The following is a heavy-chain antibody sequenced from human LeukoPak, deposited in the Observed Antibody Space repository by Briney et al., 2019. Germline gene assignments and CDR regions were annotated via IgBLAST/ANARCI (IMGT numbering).Heavy chain of an antibody. CDR2: LYSGGSK. V-gene: IGHV3-53*05. D-gene: IGHD3-3*01. J-gene: IGHJ4*02. CDR1: GFIVSSNY. CDR3: ASRFWSGYYFDY. Sequence: GGSLRLSCAASGFIVSSNYMSWVRQAPGKGLECVSVLYSGGSKYYADSVKGRFTISRDNSKNTLYLQMNSLRAEDTAVYYCASRFWSGYYFDYWGQGTLVTVSS.